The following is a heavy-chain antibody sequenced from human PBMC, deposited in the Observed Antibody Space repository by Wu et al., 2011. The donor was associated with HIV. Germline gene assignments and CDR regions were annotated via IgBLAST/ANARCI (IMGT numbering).Heavy chain of an antibody. J-gene: IGHJ4*02. CDR2: IIPIFDST. V-gene: IGHV1-69*05. D-gene: IGHD3-9*01. Sequence: QGQLVQSGAEVKKPGSSVKVSCKASGGSFSDYVVHWVRQAPGQGLEWMGGIIPIFDSTDYALKFQGRVTITTDASTRTAYMELSSLRSEDTAVYYCARRGGVWIFDWFFPFDYWVQGTPVTVSS. CDR3: ARRGGVWIFDWFFPFDY. CDR1: GGSFSDYV.